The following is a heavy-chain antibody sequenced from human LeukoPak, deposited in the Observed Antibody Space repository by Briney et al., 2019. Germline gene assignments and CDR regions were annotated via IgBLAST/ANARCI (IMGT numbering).Heavy chain of an antibody. CDR1: GFTFRSYG. J-gene: IGHJ3*02. D-gene: IGHD3-16*01. V-gene: IGHV3-30*02. Sequence: GGSLRLSCVASGFTFRSYGMHWARQAPGKGLEWVAFIEYDGSKKYYADSVKGRFTISRDDSKNTVHLQMNSLRAEDTAVYYCARARGRSINDAFDIWGQGTMVTVSS. CDR3: ARARGRSINDAFDI. CDR2: IEYDGSKK.